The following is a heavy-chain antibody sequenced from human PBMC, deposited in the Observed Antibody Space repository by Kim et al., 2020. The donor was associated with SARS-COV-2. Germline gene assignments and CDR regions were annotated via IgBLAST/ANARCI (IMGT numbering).Heavy chain of an antibody. J-gene: IGHJ6*02. D-gene: IGHD2-2*01. CDR3: ANTVVGFGDYGMDV. V-gene: IGHV3-30*02. Sequence: ADSGKGRFTISRDNSTNTLYLQMNSLRAEDTAVYYCANTVVGFGDYGMDVWGQGTTVTVSS.